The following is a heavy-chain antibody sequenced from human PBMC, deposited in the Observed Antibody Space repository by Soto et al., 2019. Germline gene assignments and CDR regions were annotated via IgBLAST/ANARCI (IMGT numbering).Heavy chain of an antibody. CDR3: ARWDTGYSYGLGY. D-gene: IGHD5-18*01. V-gene: IGHV1-3*04. CDR1: GYTFTNYA. CDR2: INTGNGNT. J-gene: IGHJ4*02. Sequence: QVQLVQSGAEEKKPGASVKVSCKASGYTFTNYAMHWVRQAPGQRPEWMGWINTGNGNTKYSQMLQGRVTITRDTSASSAYLELSSPRSEDTAVYYCARWDTGYSYGLGYWGQGTLVTVSS.